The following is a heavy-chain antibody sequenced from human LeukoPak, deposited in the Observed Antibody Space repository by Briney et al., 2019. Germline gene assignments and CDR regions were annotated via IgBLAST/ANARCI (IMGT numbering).Heavy chain of an antibody. D-gene: IGHD3-10*01. V-gene: IGHV4-39*01. J-gene: IGHJ4*02. Sequence: SETLSLTCTVSGGSISSSSYYWGWLRQPPGKGLEWIVSIYYSGSTYYNPSLKSRVTISVDTSKNQFSLKLSSVTAADTAVYYCASPADPYGSGSYPFDYWGQGTLVTVSS. CDR1: GGSISSSSYY. CDR2: IYYSGST. CDR3: ASPADPYGSGSYPFDY.